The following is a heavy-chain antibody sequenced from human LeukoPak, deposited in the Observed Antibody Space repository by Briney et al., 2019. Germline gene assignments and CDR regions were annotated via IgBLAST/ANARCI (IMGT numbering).Heavy chain of an antibody. CDR1: GFTFSSYS. CDR3: VRDRHTAFFN. J-gene: IGHJ4*02. CDR2: ITNKGTAYTT. V-gene: IGHV3-72*01. Sequence: PGGSLRLSCAASGFTFSSYSMNWVRQAPGKGLEWVGRITNKGTAYTTQYAASVRGRFTISRDDSKNSLYLQMTSLKTEDTAVYYCVRDRHTAFFNWGQGALVTVSS. D-gene: IGHD5-18*01.